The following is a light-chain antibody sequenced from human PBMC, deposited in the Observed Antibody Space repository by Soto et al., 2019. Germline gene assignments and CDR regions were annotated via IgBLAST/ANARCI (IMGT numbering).Light chain of an antibody. Sequence: PASVSGSPGQSITIPCTGTSSDVGGYNYVSWYQQHPGRAPKLVIYGASTRATGIPARFSGSGSGTEFTLTISSLQSEDFAVYYCQQYNNWPPTFGQGTKV. CDR1: DVGGYN. J-gene: IGKJ1*01. CDR2: GAS. V-gene: IGKV3-15*01. CDR3: QQYNNWPPT.